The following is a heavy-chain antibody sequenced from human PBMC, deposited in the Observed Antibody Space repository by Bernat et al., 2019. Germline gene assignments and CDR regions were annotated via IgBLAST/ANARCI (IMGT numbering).Heavy chain of an antibody. V-gene: IGHV4-39*01. CDR3: ARQLDYSYGMDV. J-gene: IGHJ6*02. CDR2: IYYSGST. Sequence: QLQLQESGPGLVKPSETLSLTCTVSGGSISSSSYYWGWIRQPPGKGLEWIGSIYYSGSTYYNPSLKSRVTISVDTSKNQFSLKLSAVTAADTAVYYCARQLDYSYGMDVWGQGTTVTVSS. CDR1: GGSISSSSYY.